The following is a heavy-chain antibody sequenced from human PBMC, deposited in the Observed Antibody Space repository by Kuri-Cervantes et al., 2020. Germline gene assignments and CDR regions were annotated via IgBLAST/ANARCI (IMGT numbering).Heavy chain of an antibody. J-gene: IGHJ4*02. D-gene: IGHD3-9*01. CDR2: VYYSGKT. CDR1: GDSISSGTFY. V-gene: IGHV4-39*02. CDR3: ARAGASFDWIFDTTHPLMIDS. Sequence: GSLRLSCTVSGDSISSGTFYWGWIRQPPGKGLEWIGSVYYSGKTDYNPSLMSRVTISIDTSEKRFSLNLKSVTAADTAIYYCARAGASFDWIFDTTHPLMIDSWGQGTLVTVSS.